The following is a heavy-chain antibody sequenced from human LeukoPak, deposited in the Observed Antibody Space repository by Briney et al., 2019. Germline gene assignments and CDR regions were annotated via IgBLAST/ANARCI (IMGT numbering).Heavy chain of an antibody. Sequence: GGSLRLSCAASGFTISSYSMNWVRQAPGKGLEWVSSISSSSSYIYYADSVKGRFTISRDNAKNSLYLQMNSLRAEDTAVYYCARAWHVDTAMVGDYWGQGTLVTVSS. D-gene: IGHD5-18*01. J-gene: IGHJ4*02. CDR1: GFTISSYS. V-gene: IGHV3-21*01. CDR3: ARAWHVDTAMVGDY. CDR2: ISSSSSYI.